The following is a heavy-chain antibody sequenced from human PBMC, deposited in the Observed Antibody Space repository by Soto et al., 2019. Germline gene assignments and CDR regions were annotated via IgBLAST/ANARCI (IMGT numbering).Heavy chain of an antibody. D-gene: IGHD6-13*01. CDR3: ARARYSSSLFYFDY. J-gene: IGHJ4*02. CDR2: ISSSSSYI. Sequence: SGGSLRLSCAASGFTFSSYSRNWVRQAPGKGLEWVSSISSSSSYIYYADSVKGRFTISRDNAKNSLYLQMNSLRAEDTAVYYCARARYSSSLFYFDYWGQGTLVTVYS. CDR1: GFTFSSYS. V-gene: IGHV3-21*01.